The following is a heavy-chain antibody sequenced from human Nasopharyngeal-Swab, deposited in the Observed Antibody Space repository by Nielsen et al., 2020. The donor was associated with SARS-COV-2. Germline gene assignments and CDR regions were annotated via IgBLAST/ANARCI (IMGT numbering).Heavy chain of an antibody. CDR3: ARETEHSYGFDF. CDR1: GFTFRSYE. V-gene: IGHV3-48*03. CDR2: ISSGGISI. Sequence: GESLKISCAASGFTFRSYEMNWVRQAPGKGLEWVSYISSGGISIYYADSVKGRFTISRDNAKNSLSLQMNSLRAEDTAVYYCARETEHSYGFDFWGQGALVTVSS. D-gene: IGHD5-18*01. J-gene: IGHJ4*02.